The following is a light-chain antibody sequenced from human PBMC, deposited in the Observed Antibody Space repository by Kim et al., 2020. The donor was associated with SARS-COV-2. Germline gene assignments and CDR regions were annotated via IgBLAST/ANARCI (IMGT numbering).Light chain of an antibody. CDR2: DAS. Sequence: DIQMTQSPSSLSASLGDRVTITCRASQGISKNLAWFQQKPGEAPKFLIYDASTLQGGVPSRFSGGGFGKDFSRTISSLQPEDFAIYFCQQNNSDPITFGQGTRLEIK. CDR3: QQNNSDPIT. V-gene: IGKV1-16*01. CDR1: QGISKN. J-gene: IGKJ5*01.